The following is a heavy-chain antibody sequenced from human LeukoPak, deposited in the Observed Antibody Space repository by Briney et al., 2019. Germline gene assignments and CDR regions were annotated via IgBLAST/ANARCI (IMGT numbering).Heavy chain of an antibody. V-gene: IGHV3-9*01. CDR2: ISWNSGSI. CDR3: ARARGSYDLDY. D-gene: IGHD1-26*01. CDR1: GFTFDDYA. Sequence: PGGSLRLSCAASGFTFDDYAMHWVRQAPGKGLEWVSGISWNSGSIGYVDSVKGRFTISRDNAKNSLYLQMNSLRAEDTAVYYCARARGSYDLDYWGQGTLVTVSS. J-gene: IGHJ4*02.